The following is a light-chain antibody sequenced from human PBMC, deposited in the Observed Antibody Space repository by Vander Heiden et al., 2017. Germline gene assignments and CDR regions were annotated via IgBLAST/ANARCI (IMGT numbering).Light chain of an antibody. Sequence: QSALPHPASVPGSPGQSITIPCPGTSSDVGSYKYVSWYQQHPDKAPKLMIYDVNNRPAGVSNRSSGSKSGATASPTTAGLQADDEADYYCSSYTSSSTLVFGAGTTLTVL. CDR2: DVN. CDR3: SSYTSSSTLV. CDR1: SSDVGSYKY. J-gene: IGLJ1*01. V-gene: IGLV2-14*01.